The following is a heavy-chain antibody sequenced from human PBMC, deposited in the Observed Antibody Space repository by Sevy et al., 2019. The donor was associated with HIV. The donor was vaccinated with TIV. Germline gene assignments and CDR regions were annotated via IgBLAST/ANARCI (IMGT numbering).Heavy chain of an antibody. CDR3: VRAVARDGSF. CDR2: IKQDGSVK. V-gene: IGHV3-7*03. D-gene: IGHD2-15*01. Sequence: GGSLRLSCAASGFSLNNYWMSWVRQAPGKGLEWVSNIKQDGSVKYYVDSVKGRFTISKDNAMNLLYLQMNSLRAEDTALYYCVRAVARDGSFWGPGTLVTVSS. J-gene: IGHJ4*02. CDR1: GFSLNNYW.